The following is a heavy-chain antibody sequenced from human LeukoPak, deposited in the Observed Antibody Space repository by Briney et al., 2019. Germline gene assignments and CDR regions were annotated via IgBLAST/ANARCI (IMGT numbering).Heavy chain of an antibody. Sequence: PGGSLRLSCAASGFTLSRYWMTWVRQAPGKGLEWVANIKQDGSEKYYVDSVKGRFTISRDNAKNSLYLQMNRLRVEDTAFYYCARDTPLYYYDMGHGGYYMDVWGKGTTVTVSS. D-gene: IGHD3-22*01. CDR2: IKQDGSEK. J-gene: IGHJ6*03. CDR1: GFTLSRYW. CDR3: ARDTPLYYYDMGHGGYYMDV. V-gene: IGHV3-7*01.